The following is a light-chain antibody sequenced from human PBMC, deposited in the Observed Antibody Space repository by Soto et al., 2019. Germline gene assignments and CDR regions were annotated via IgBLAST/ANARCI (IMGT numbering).Light chain of an antibody. CDR1: SGGIANNY. J-gene: IGLJ2*01. Sequence: NFMLTQPHSVSEFPGKTLSISCTRSSGGIANNYVQWYQQRPGSAPTTVIYENNQRLSGVPDRFSGSTDGSSNSASLTISGLQTEDEADYDCQSYDSDFVVFGGGTKRTVL. V-gene: IGLV6-57*04. CDR2: ENN. CDR3: QSYDSDFVV.